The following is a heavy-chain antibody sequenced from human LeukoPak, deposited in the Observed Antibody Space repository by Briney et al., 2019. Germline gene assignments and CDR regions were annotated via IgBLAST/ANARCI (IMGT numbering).Heavy chain of an antibody. V-gene: IGHV3-30*03. Sequence: GSLRLSCAASGFTFSSYGMHWVRQAPGKGLEWVAVISFDGSNKYYADSVKGRFTISRDNSKNTLYLQMNSLKPEDTAVYYCARDCYGDYFPKCYGMDVWGQGTTVTVSS. J-gene: IGHJ6*02. D-gene: IGHD4-17*01. CDR1: GFTFSSYG. CDR2: ISFDGSNK. CDR3: ARDCYGDYFPKCYGMDV.